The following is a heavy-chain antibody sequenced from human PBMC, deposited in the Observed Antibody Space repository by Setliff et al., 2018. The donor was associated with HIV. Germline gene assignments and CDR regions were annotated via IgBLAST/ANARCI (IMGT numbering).Heavy chain of an antibody. J-gene: IGHJ4*02. D-gene: IGHD3-16*01. Sequence: GGSLRLSCAASGFTFDEYAMHWVRQLPGKGLEWVSGITWDNVIIGYADSVKGRFTVSRDNAENSLYLQINSVTTEDMALYYCVRNEGGWGQGTLVTVSS. CDR1: GFTFDEYA. CDR3: VRNEGG. CDR2: ITWDNVII. V-gene: IGHV3-9*03.